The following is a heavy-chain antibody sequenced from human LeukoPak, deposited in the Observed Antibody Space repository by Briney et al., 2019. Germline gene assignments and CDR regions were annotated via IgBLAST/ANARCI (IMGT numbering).Heavy chain of an antibody. V-gene: IGHV3-23*01. D-gene: IGHD1-26*01. CDR2: ISGSGGST. CDR3: AITGGATYFDY. J-gene: IGHJ4*02. CDR1: GFTFSSYA. Sequence: GGSLRLSCAASGFTFSSYAMSWVRQAPGKGLELVSAISGSGGSTYYADSVKGRFTISRDNSKNTLYLQMNSLRAENTAVYYCAITGGATYFDYWGQGTLVTVSS.